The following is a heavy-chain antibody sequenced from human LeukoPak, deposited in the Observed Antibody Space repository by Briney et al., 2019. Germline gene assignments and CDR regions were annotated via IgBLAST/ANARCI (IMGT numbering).Heavy chain of an antibody. V-gene: IGHV4-39*07. J-gene: IGHJ3*01. D-gene: IGHD3-10*01. Sequence: PSETLSLTCTVSGGSISSSSYYWDWIRQPPGKGLEWIGTIYYSGSTYYNPSLKSRVTISLDTSKNQFSLKVSSVTAADTAIYFCARDYSYASGSYAFDFWGQGTMVTVSS. CDR2: IYYSGST. CDR3: ARDYSYASGSYAFDF. CDR1: GGSISSSSYY.